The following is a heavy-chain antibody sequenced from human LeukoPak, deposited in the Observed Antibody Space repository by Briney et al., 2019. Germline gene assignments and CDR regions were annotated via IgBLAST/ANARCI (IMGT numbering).Heavy chain of an antibody. CDR1: GFSLSSYA. V-gene: IGHV3-30*04. CDR2: VSFDGRNK. CDR3: ARIVGHTRSEF. Sequence: GGSLRLSCAASGFSLSSYAMHWVRQAPGKGLEWVSFVSFDGRNKNYADSVRGRFTISRDDSKNTLYLQMSSLRNEDTAVYFCARIVGHTRSEFWGQGTLVTVSS. J-gene: IGHJ4*02. D-gene: IGHD1-26*01.